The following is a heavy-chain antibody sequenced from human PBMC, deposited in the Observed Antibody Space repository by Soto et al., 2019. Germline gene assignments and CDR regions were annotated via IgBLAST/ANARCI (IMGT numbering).Heavy chain of an antibody. Sequence: QVQLVESGGGVVQPGRSLRLSCAASGFTFSSYGMHWVRQAPGKGLEWVAVIWYEGSNKYYADSVKGRFTISRDNSKNTLYLQMNSLRAEDTAVYYCARDTNYYDSSGYYAFGFDYWGQGTLVTVSS. D-gene: IGHD3-22*01. CDR2: IWYEGSNK. V-gene: IGHV3-33*01. CDR1: GFTFSSYG. J-gene: IGHJ4*02. CDR3: ARDTNYYDSSGYYAFGFDY.